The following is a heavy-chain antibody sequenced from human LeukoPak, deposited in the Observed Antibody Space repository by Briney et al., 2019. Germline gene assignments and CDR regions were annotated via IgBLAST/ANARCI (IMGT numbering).Heavy chain of an antibody. Sequence: SETLSLTCTVSGGSVSSGSYYWSWIRQPPGKGLEWIGYIYYSGSTNYNPSLKSRVTISVDTSKNQFSLKLSSVTAADTAVYYCARATLSGYDQYFDYWGQGTLVTVSS. CDR3: ARATLSGYDQYFDY. D-gene: IGHD5-12*01. CDR1: GGSVSSGSYY. V-gene: IGHV4-61*01. CDR2: IYYSGST. J-gene: IGHJ4*02.